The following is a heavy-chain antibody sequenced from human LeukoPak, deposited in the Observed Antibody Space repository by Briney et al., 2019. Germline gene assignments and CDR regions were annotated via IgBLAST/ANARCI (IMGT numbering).Heavy chain of an antibody. V-gene: IGHV1-8*01. D-gene: IGHD3-10*01. Sequence: GASVKVSCKASGYTFTSYDINWVRQATGQGLEWMGWMNPNSGNTGYAQTFQGRVTMTRDTSMSTAYMDLSSLRSDGTAVYYCAREVTRGVYDYWGQGTLVTVSS. CDR2: MNPNSGNT. J-gene: IGHJ4*02. CDR3: AREVTRGVYDY. CDR1: GYTFTSYD.